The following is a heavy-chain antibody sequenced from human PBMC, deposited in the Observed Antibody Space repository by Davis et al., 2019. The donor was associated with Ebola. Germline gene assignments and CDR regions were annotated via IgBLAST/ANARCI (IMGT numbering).Heavy chain of an antibody. CDR1: GFSFSDCA. D-gene: IGHD2-21*01. CDR2: ISGNGRAT. V-gene: IGHV3-23*01. Sequence: GESLKISCAASGFSFSDCAMHWVRQAPGKGLEWVSGISGNGRATYYADSVKGRFTISRDKSNNTLDLQMNILTPEDTAVYYCAKAYCAADCSYILHFYQYMDVWGKGTTVTVS. CDR3: AKAYCAADCSYILHFYQYMDV. J-gene: IGHJ6*03.